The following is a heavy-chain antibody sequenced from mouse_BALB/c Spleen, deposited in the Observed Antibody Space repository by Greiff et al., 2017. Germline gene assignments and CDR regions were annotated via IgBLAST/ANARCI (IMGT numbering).Heavy chain of an antibody. CDR2: ISDGGSYT. J-gene: IGHJ4*01. V-gene: IGHV5-4*02. D-gene: IGHD2-10*02. CDR1: GFTFSDYY. CDR3: ARNRYGNYYAMDY. Sequence: EVHLVESGGGLVKPGGSLKLSCAASGFTFSDYYMYWVRQTPEKRLEWVATISDGGSYTYYPDSVKGRFTISRDNAKNNLYLQMSSLKSEDTAMYYCARNRYGNYYAMDYWGQGTSVTVSS.